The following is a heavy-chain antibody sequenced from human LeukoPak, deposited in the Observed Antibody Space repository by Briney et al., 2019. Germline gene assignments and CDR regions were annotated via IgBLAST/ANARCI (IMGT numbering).Heavy chain of an antibody. D-gene: IGHD2-15*01. CDR3: ARVSYSPSPTPFDY. CDR2: ISSSGTAM. CDR1: GFTFSRYT. Sequence: PGGSLRLSCAASGFTFSRYTMFWVRQAPGMGLEWVSYISSSGTAMDYADSVKGRFTISRDNAKNSLYLQMNSLRAEDTAVYYCARVSYSPSPTPFDYGGQGTRVTVSS. J-gene: IGHJ4*02. V-gene: IGHV3-48*01.